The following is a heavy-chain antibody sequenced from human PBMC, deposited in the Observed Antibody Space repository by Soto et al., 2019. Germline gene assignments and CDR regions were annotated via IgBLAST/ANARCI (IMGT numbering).Heavy chain of an antibody. CDR1: GYTFTGYY. CDR2: INPNSGGT. J-gene: IGHJ6*02. Sequence: WASVKVSCKASGYTFTGYYMHWVRQAPGQGLEWMGWINPNSGGTNYAQKFQGRVTMTRDTSISTAYMELSRLRSDDTAVYYCARHYYYGSGSYNYYYGMDVWGQGTTVTVSS. V-gene: IGHV1-2*02. D-gene: IGHD3-10*01. CDR3: ARHYYYGSGSYNYYYGMDV.